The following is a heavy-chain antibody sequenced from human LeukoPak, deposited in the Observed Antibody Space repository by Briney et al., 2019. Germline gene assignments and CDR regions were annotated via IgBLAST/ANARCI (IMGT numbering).Heavy chain of an antibody. CDR1: GYTFTSYY. CDR2: INPSGGST. D-gene: IGHD2-15*01. V-gene: IGHV1-46*01. J-gene: IGHJ4*02. CDR3: AGDGYCSGGSCYSAVDY. Sequence: ASVKVSXKASGYTFTSYYMHWVRQAPGQGLEWMGIINPSGGSTSYAQKFQGRVTMTRDTSTSTVYMELSSLRSEDTAVYYCAGDGYCSGGSCYSAVDYWGQGTLVTVSS.